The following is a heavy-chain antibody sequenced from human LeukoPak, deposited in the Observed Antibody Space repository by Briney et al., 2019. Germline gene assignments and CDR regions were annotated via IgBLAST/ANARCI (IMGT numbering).Heavy chain of an antibody. CDR2: IYYSGST. D-gene: IGHD6-25*01. CDR1: GGSFNGFY. CDR3: ARTPSGRSPGINWFDP. J-gene: IGHJ5*02. V-gene: IGHV4-59*08. Sequence: SETLSLICTVSGGSFNGFYWTWIRQPPGKGLEWIGYIYYSGSTNYNPSLKSRVTISVDTSKNQFSLKLSSVTAADTAAYYCARTPSGRSPGINWFDPWGQGALVTVSS.